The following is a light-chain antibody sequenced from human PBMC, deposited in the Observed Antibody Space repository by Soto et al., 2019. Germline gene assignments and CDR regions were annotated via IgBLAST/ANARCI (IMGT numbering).Light chain of an antibody. Sequence: QAVVTQPLSASGTPGQRVTISCSGSISNIGTNTVNWYQHLPGTAPKLLIYSNNQRPSGVPDRFSGSKSGTSASLAISGLQSEDEADYYCAAWDDSLNAWVFGGGTKVTVL. V-gene: IGLV1-44*01. CDR2: SNN. CDR3: AAWDDSLNAWV. J-gene: IGLJ3*02. CDR1: ISNIGTNT.